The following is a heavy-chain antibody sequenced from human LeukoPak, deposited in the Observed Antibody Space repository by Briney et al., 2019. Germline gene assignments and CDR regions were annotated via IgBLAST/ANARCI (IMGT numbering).Heavy chain of an antibody. Sequence: ASVKVSCKASGYASTGYYMHWVRQAPGQGLEWMGWINPNSGGTSYAQKFQGRVTITRNTSISTAYMELSSLRSEDTAVYYCARAVEMATLGNAFDIWGQGTMVTVSS. CDR3: ARAVEMATLGNAFDI. V-gene: IGHV1-2*02. CDR2: INPNSGGT. D-gene: IGHD5-24*01. CDR1: GYASTGYY. J-gene: IGHJ3*02.